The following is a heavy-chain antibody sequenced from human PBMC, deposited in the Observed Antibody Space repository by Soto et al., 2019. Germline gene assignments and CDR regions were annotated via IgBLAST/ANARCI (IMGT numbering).Heavy chain of an antibody. CDR2: IYHSGST. V-gene: IGHV4-4*02. J-gene: IGHJ6*02. CDR3: ARDRKWIQLDYYYGMDV. Sequence: QVQLQESGPGLVKPSGTLSLTCAVSGGSISSSNWWSWVRQPPGQGLEWIGEIYHSGSTNYNPSPNSRVSISVDKSKNQFSLKLSYVTAADTAVYYCARDRKWIQLDYYYGMDVWGQGTTVTVSS. D-gene: IGHD1-1*01. CDR1: GGSISSSNW.